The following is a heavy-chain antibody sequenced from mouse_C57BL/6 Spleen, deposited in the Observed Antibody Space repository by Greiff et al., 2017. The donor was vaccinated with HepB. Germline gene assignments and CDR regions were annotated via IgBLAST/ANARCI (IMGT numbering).Heavy chain of an antibody. CDR1: GYTFTSYW. CDR3: ARKNDYDDAMDY. D-gene: IGHD2-4*01. V-gene: IGHV1-64*01. CDR2: IHPNSGST. Sequence: QVQLQQPGAELVKPGASVKLSCKASGYTFTSYWMHWVKQRPGQGLEWIGMIHPNSGSTNYNEKFKSKATLTVDKSSSTAYMQLSSLTSEDSALYYCARKNDYDDAMDYWGQGTSVTVSS. J-gene: IGHJ4*01.